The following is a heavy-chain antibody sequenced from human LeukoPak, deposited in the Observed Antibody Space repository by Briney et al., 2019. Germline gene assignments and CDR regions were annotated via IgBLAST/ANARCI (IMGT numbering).Heavy chain of an antibody. Sequence: SVKVSCKASGGTFISYDISWVRQAPGQGLERMGRIIPILGIANYAQKFQGRVTITADKSTSTAYMELSSLRSEDTAVYYCARDRITMVRGVTEFDYWGQGTLVTVSS. CDR2: IIPILGIA. CDR1: GGTFISYD. CDR3: ARDRITMVRGVTEFDY. J-gene: IGHJ4*02. D-gene: IGHD3-10*01. V-gene: IGHV1-69*04.